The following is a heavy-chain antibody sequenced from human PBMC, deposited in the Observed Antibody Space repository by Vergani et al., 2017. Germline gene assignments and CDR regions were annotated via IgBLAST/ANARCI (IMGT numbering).Heavy chain of an antibody. V-gene: IGHV3-23*03. CDR1: GFTFSSYA. D-gene: IGHD2-2*02. CDR2: IYSGGSST. CDR3: AKEGCSSTSCYRRENWFDP. J-gene: IGHJ5*02. Sequence: EVQLVESGGGLVQPGGSLKLSCAASGFTFSSYAMSWVRQAPGKGLEWVSVIYSGGSSTYYADSVKGRFTISRDNSKNTLYLQMNSLRAEDTAVYYCAKEGCSSTSCYRRENWFDPWGQGTLVTVSS.